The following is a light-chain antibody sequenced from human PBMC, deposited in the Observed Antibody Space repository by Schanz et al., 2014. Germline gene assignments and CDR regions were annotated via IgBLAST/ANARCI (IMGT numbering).Light chain of an antibody. J-gene: IGLJ3*02. CDR3: SSYAGSYTWL. V-gene: IGLV1-44*01. CDR2: DVS. Sequence: QSVLTQPPSASGTPGQRVTISCSGSSSNIGSNTVNWYQQHPGKAPKVMIYDVSERPSGVPDRFSGSKSGNTASLTISGLQADDEADYYCSSYAGSYTWLFGGGTKLTVL. CDR1: SSNIGSNT.